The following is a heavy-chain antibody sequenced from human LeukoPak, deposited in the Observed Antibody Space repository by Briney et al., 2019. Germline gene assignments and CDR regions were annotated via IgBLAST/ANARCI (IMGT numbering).Heavy chain of an antibody. CDR3: ARVGSDWNDVRYNWYAP. D-gene: IGHD1-1*01. J-gene: IGHJ5*02. V-gene: IGHV4-30-2*01. Sequence: SETLSLTCAVSGGSISSGDYSWSWIRQPPGKGLEWIVYIFQSGSTYYNPSLKSRVTISVDRSKNQFSLKLSSVTAADTAVYYCARVGSDWNDVRYNWYAPWGQGTLVTVSS. CDR2: IFQSGST. CDR1: GGSISSGDYS.